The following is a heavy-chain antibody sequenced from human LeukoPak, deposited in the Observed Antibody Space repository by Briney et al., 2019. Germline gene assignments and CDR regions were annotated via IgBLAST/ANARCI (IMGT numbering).Heavy chain of an antibody. CDR1: GGSISSGGYY. Sequence: PSQTLSLTCTVSGGSISSGGYYWSWIRQHPGKGLEWIGYIYYSGSTYYNPSLKSRVTISVDTSKNQFSLKLSSVTAADTAVYYRARVSMQWLDFDYWGQGTLVTVSS. J-gene: IGHJ4*02. D-gene: IGHD6-19*01. V-gene: IGHV4-31*03. CDR3: ARVSMQWLDFDY. CDR2: IYYSGST.